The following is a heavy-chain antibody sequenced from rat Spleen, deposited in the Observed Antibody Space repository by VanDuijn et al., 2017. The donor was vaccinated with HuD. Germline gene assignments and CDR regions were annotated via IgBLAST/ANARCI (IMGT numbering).Heavy chain of an antibody. CDR1: GFTFINYY. Sequence: EVQLVESGGGLVQPGRSLKLSCAASGFTFINYYMAWVRQAPTKGLEWVAYISTGGGSTYYRDSVKGRFTISRDNAKSTLYLKMDSLRSEDTATDYCTTNYGGYKDYYVMDAWGQGASVTVSS. CDR3: TTNYGGYKDYYVMDA. D-gene: IGHD1-11*01. J-gene: IGHJ4*01. CDR2: ISTGGGST. V-gene: IGHV5-27*01.